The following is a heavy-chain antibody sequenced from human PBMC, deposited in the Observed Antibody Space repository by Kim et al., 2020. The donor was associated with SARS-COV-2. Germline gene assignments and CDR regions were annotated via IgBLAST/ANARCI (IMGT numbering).Heavy chain of an antibody. D-gene: IGHD3-3*01. CDR3: ARDNHRFWSGYYRWYYF. V-gene: IGHV3-30-3*01. CDR1: GFTFSSYA. J-gene: IGHJ4*01. CDR2: ISYDGSNK. Sequence: GGSLRLSCAASGFTFSSYAMHWVRQAPGKGLEWVAVISYDGSNKYYADSVKGRFTISRDNSKNTLYLQMNSLRAEDTAVYYCARDNHRFWSGYYRWYYF.